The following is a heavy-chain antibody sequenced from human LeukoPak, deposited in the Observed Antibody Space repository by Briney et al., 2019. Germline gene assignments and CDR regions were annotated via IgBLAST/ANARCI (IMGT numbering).Heavy chain of an antibody. CDR2: IWYDGSNK. Sequence: GGSLRLSCAASGFTFSSYGMHWVRQAPGKGLEWVAVIWYDGSNKYYADSVKGRFTISRDNSKNTLYLQMNSLRAGDTAVYYCAKAAPIAAAATDGWFDPWGQGTLVTVSS. CDR3: AKAAPIAAAATDGWFDP. CDR1: GFTFSSYG. V-gene: IGHV3-33*06. D-gene: IGHD6-13*01. J-gene: IGHJ5*02.